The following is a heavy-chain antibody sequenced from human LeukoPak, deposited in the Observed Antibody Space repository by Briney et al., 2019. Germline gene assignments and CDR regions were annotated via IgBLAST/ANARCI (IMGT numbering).Heavy chain of an antibody. CDR3: ATRYYYDSSGYYGWYFQH. V-gene: IGHV1-69*13. CDR2: IIPIFGTA. CDR1: GGTFSSYA. J-gene: IGHJ1*01. D-gene: IGHD3-22*01. Sequence: AASVKVSCKASGGTFSSYAISWVRQAPGQGLEWMGGIIPIFGTANYAQKFQGRVTITADESTSTAYMELSSLRSEDTAVYYCATRYYYDSSGYYGWYFQHWGQGTLVTVSS.